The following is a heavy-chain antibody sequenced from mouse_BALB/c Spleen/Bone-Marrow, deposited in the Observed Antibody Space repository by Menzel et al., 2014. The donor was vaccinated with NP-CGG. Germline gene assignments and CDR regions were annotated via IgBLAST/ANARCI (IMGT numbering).Heavy chain of an antibody. CDR2: ISNGGGST. CDR1: GFTFSSYT. CDR3: VRRAGAY. D-gene: IGHD3-3*01. Sequence: EVKVEESGGGLVQAGGSLKLSCAASGFTFSSYTMSWVRQTPEKRLEWVAYISNGGGSTYYPDTVKGRFTISRDNAKNTLYLQMSSLKSEDTAMYYCVRRAGAYWGQGTLVTVSA. V-gene: IGHV5-12-2*01. J-gene: IGHJ3*01.